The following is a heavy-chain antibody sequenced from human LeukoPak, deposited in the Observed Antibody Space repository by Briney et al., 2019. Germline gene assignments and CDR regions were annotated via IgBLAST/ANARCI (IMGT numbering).Heavy chain of an antibody. CDR2: ISYDGSNK. J-gene: IGHJ4*02. V-gene: IGHV3-30*18. D-gene: IGHD3-22*01. CDR1: GFTFSSYG. CDR3: AKDRGGPTYYYDSSGYYQSDYYFDY. Sequence: GGSLRLSCAASGFTFSSYGMHWVRQAPGKGLEWVAVISYDGSNKYYADSVKGRFTISRDNSKNTLYLQMNSLRAEDTAVYYCAKDRGGPTYYYDSSGYYQSDYYFDYWGQGTLVTVSS.